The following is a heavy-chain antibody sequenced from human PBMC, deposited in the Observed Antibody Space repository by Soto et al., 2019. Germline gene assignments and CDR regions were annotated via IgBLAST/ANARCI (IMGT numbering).Heavy chain of an antibody. CDR1: GGLYSDYY. J-gene: IGHJ3*01. V-gene: IGHV4-34*01. CDR2: IHHSGTT. CDR3: AHDYGDYRNDAFDV. D-gene: IGHD4-17*01. Sequence: SETLSLTCAVYGGLYSDYYSSWIRQAPGKGLEWIGEIHHSGTTNYNPSLKSRVTISLDRSKNQFTLNLSSMTAADAAVYYCAHDYGDYRNDAFDVWSPGTRVT.